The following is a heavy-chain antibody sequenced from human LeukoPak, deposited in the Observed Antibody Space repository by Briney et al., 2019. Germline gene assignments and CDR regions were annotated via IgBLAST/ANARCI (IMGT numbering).Heavy chain of an antibody. D-gene: IGHD4-17*01. CDR1: GGTFGAYA. CDR3: ARDDHGDLGYYYYYGMDV. J-gene: IGHJ6*02. V-gene: IGHV1-69*04. Sequence: GASWKVSAKAPGGTFGAYAIGGWGQPPGKGLGWRGRIFPILGIANYAQKFQGRVTITADKSTSTAYMELSSLRSEDTAVYYCARDDHGDLGYYYYYGMDVWGQGTTVTVSS. CDR2: IFPILGIA.